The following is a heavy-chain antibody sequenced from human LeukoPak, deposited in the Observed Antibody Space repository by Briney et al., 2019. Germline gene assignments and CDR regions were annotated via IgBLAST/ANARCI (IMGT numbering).Heavy chain of an antibody. CDR2: IYYSGST. CDR3: ARGEWQQLVGTT. V-gene: IGHV4-59*01. D-gene: IGHD6-13*01. J-gene: IGHJ5*02. Sequence: SETLSLTCTVSGGSISSYYWSWIRQPPGKGLELIGYIYYSGSTNYNPSLKSRVTISVDTSKNQFSLKLSSVTAADTAVYYCARGEWQQLVGTTWGQGTLVTVSS. CDR1: GGSISSYY.